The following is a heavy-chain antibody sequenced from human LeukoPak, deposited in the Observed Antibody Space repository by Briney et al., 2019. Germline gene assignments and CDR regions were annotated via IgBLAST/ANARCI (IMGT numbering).Heavy chain of an antibody. V-gene: IGHV3-30*04. J-gene: IGHJ6*02. CDR1: GFTFSSYA. CDR3: AKGLRNYYYYGMDV. CDR2: IADDGSNK. D-gene: IGHD4-17*01. Sequence: GGSLRLSCAASGFTFSSYAMHWVRQAPGKGLEWVAVIADDGSNKYYADSVKGRFTISRDNSNNTLYLQMNSLRAEDTAVYYCAKGLRNYYYYGMDVWGQGTTVTVSS.